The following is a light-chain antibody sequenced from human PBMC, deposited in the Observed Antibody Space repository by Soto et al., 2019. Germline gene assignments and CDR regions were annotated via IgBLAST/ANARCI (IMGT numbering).Light chain of an antibody. J-gene: IGKJ2*01. CDR2: VAS. CDR1: QSIGTF. V-gene: IGKV1-39*01. Sequence: DIQMTQSPSSLSATVGDRVTITCRASQSIGTFLNGYQQRPGEAPKLLIYVASNLHSAVPSRFSGSGSWTDFTLTISSMQPEDFATYFCQQTSGVPRTFGQGTKLEIK. CDR3: QQTSGVPRT.